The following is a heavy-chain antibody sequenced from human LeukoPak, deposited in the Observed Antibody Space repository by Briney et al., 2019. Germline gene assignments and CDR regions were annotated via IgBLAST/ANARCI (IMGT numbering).Heavy chain of an antibody. D-gene: IGHD2-15*01. Sequence: SVKVSCRASGGTFSSYAISWVRQAPGQGLEWMGGIIPIFGTANYAQKFQGRVTITTDESTSTAYMELSSLRSEDTAVYYCARGECSGGSCYSNYYYYMGVWGKGTTVTVSS. CDR2: IIPIFGTA. J-gene: IGHJ6*03. CDR3: ARGECSGGSCYSNYYYYMGV. V-gene: IGHV1-69*05. CDR1: GGTFSSYA.